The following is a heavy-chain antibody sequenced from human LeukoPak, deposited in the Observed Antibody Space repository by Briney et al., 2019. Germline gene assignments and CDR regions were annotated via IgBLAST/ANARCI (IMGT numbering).Heavy chain of an antibody. CDR2: IYYSGST. CDR1: GGSISTYY. Sequence: SETLSLTCTVSGGSISTYYWSWIRQPPGKGLEWIGYIYYSGSTNYNPSLKSRVSISVDTSKNQFSLKLSSVTAADTAVYYCARGRGGGGSSNNWFDPWGQGTLVTVSS. D-gene: IGHD2-15*01. J-gene: IGHJ5*02. V-gene: IGHV4-59*01. CDR3: ARGRGGGGSSNNWFDP.